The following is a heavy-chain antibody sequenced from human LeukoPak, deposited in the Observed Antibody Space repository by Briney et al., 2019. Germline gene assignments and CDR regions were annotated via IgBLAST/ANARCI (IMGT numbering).Heavy chain of an antibody. Sequence: ATVKVSCKASGYPFTSYGITWVRQAPGQGLEWMGWISAYNGNTKYAQKLQGRVTMTTDTSTSTARMELRSLRSDDTAVYYCAREVIGSYSVAYWGQGTLVTVSS. J-gene: IGHJ4*02. CDR2: ISAYNGNT. D-gene: IGHD1-26*01. CDR3: AREVIGSYSVAY. V-gene: IGHV1-18*01. CDR1: GYPFTSYG.